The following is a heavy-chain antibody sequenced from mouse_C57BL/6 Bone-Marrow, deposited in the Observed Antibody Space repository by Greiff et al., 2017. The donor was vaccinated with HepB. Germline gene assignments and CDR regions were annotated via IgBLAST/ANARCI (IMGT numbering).Heavy chain of an antibody. CDR2: INPYNGGT. CDR1: GYTFTDYY. J-gene: IGHJ2*01. CDR3: ARLGTGLDY. D-gene: IGHD3-3*01. Sequence: EVQLQQSGPVLVKPGASVKMSCKASGYTFTDYYMNWVKQSHGKSLEWIGVINPYNGGTSYNQKFKGKATLTVDKSSSTAYMELNSLTSEDSAVYYCARLGTGLDYWGQGTTLTVSS. V-gene: IGHV1-19*01.